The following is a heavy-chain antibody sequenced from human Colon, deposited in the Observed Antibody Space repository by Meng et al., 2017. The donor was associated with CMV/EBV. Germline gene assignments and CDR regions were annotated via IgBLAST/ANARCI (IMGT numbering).Heavy chain of an antibody. D-gene: IGHD3-10*01. CDR3: ARDSLIWFGDEDSKYHYYGMDV. V-gene: IGHV3-23*03. Sequence: GESLKISCAASGFTFSSYAMSWVRQAPGKGLEWVSVIYSGGSSTYYADSVKGRFTISRDNSKNTLYLQMNSLRAEESAVYYCARDSLIWFGDEDSKYHYYGMDVWGQGTTVTVSS. CDR1: GFTFSSYA. CDR2: IYSGGSST. J-gene: IGHJ6*02.